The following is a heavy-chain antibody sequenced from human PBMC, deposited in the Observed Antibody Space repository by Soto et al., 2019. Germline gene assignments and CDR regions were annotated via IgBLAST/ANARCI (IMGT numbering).Heavy chain of an antibody. J-gene: IGHJ6*02. V-gene: IGHV5-10-1*01. Sequence: PGESLKISCKGSGYSFTSYWISWVRQMPGKGLGWMGRIDPSDSYTNYSPSFQGHVTISADKSISTAYLQWSSLKASDTAMYYCARRSTRGDYYYGMDVWGQGTTVTVSS. CDR1: GYSFTSYW. CDR2: IDPSDSYT. D-gene: IGHD2-2*01. CDR3: ARRSTRGDYYYGMDV.